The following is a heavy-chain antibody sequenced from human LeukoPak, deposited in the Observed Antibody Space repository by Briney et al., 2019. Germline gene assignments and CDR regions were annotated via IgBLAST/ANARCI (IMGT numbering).Heavy chain of an antibody. CDR1: GGIFSSYA. CDR2: IIPIFGTA. Sequence: GASVKVSCKASGGIFSSYAISWVRQAPGQGLEWMGGIIPIFGTANYAQKFQGRVTITADESTSTAYMELSSLRSEDTAVYYCARDAYDKYYYGSGSYYNRYYYYYMDVWGKGTTVTVSS. V-gene: IGHV1-69*13. D-gene: IGHD3-10*01. CDR3: ARDAYDKYYYGSGSYYNRYYYYYMDV. J-gene: IGHJ6*03.